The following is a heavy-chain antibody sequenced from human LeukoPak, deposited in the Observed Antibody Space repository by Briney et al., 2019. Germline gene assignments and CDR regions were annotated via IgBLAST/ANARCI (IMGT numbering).Heavy chain of an antibody. CDR3: ARDLGPSRGFDY. CDR1: GASLSPYY. D-gene: IGHD3-10*01. J-gene: IGHJ4*02. Sequence: PSETLSLTCAVSGASLSPYYWSWVRQPPGKGLEWIGYVFYTRSTTYNPSLKSRLTLSVDMSKRQFSLKLNSVTAADTAVYYCARDLGPSRGFDYWGRGTLVTVSS. CDR2: VFYTRST. V-gene: IGHV4-59*01.